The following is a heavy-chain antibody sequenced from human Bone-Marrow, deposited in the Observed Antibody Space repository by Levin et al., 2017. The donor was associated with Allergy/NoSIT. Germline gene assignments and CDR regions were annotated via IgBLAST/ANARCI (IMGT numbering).Heavy chain of an antibody. V-gene: IGHV3-9*01. CDR1: GFTFDDYA. CDR3: AKDTGPLPWLRPYYYYDGMDV. CDR2: ISWNSGSI. Sequence: GGSLRLSCAASGFTFDDYAMHWVRQAPGKGLEWVSGISWNSGSIGYADSVKGRFTISRDNAKNSLYLQMNSLRAEDTALYYCAKDTGPLPWLRPYYYYDGMDVWGQGTTVTVSS. D-gene: IGHD5-12*01. J-gene: IGHJ6*02.